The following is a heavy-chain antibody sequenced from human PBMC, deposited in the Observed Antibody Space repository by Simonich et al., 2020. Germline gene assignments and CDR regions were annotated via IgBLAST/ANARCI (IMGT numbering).Heavy chain of an antibody. Sequence: QVQLVQSGAEVKKPGASVKVSCKASGYTFTGYYMHWVRQAPGQGLEWMGGINPNSGGKNYAQKFQGRVTMTRETSISTAYMELSRLRSDDTAVYYCARARLYSSSHAFDIWGQGTMVTVSS. CDR3: ARARLYSSSHAFDI. CDR2: INPNSGGK. V-gene: IGHV1-2*02. D-gene: IGHD6-6*01. J-gene: IGHJ3*02. CDR1: GYTFTGYY.